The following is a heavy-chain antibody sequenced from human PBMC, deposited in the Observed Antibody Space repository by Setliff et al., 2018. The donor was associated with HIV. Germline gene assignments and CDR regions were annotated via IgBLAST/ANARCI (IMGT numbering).Heavy chain of an antibody. CDR2: ISYDGSNK. J-gene: IGHJ4*02. Sequence: GSLRLSCEAFSSYAMHWVRQAPGKGLVWVAVISYDGSNKYYADSVKGRFTISRDNSRNTPYLQMNSLRPEDTAVYYCAKVDSYAGKNFDYWGQGTLVTVSS. CDR3: AKVDSYAGKNFDY. D-gene: IGHD5-18*01. V-gene: IGHV3-30*04. CDR1: SSYA.